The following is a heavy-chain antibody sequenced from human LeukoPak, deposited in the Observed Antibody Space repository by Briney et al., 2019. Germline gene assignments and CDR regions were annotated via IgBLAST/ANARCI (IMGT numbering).Heavy chain of an antibody. D-gene: IGHD5-12*01. CDR1: GGSINSYY. Sequence: SETLSLTCTVSGGSINSYYWSWIRQPPGKGLEWIGYIYYSGSTNYNPSLKSRVTISADTSKNQFSLRLSAVTAADTAVYYCARALRYFDYWGQGTLVTVSS. V-gene: IGHV4-59*01. CDR3: ARALRYFDY. CDR2: IYYSGST. J-gene: IGHJ4*02.